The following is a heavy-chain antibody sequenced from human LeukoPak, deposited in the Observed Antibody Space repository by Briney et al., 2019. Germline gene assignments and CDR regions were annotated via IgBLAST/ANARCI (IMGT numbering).Heavy chain of an antibody. J-gene: IGHJ4*02. CDR1: GFTFSSYA. CDR2: ISGSGGST. CDR3: AKSIRIAARPRGFDY. V-gene: IGHV3-23*01. D-gene: IGHD6-6*01. Sequence: GGSLRLSCAASGFTFSSYAMSWVRQAPRKGLEWVSAISGSGGSTYYADSVKGRFTISRENSKNTLYLQMNSLRAEDTAVYYCAKSIRIAARPRGFDYWGQGTLVTVSS.